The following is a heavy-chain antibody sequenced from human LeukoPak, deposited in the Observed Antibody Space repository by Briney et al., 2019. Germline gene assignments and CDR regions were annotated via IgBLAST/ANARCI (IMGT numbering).Heavy chain of an antibody. Sequence: GGSLRLSCAASGFTFSDYYMSWIRQAPGKGLEWVSYISSGGSTIYYADSVKGRFTISRDNAKNSLYLHMNSLRAEDTAVYYCARERIFSGYNYGMDVWGQGTTVTVSS. CDR2: ISSGGSTI. CDR3: ARERIFSGYNYGMDV. V-gene: IGHV3-11*01. J-gene: IGHJ6*02. CDR1: GFTFSDYY. D-gene: IGHD7-27*01.